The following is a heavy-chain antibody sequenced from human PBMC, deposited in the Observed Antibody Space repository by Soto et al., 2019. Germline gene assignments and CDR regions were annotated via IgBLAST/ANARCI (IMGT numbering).Heavy chain of an antibody. CDR3: AKWARSSSSWHYQLYYYXXXX. J-gene: IGHJ6*02. CDR2: ISGSGGST. Sequence: GGSLRLSCAASGFTFSSYAMSWVRKAPGKGLEWVSAISGSGGSTYYADSVKGRFTISRDNSKNTLYLQMNSMRAADTAVYYCAKWARSSSSWHYQLYYYXXXXWGQGTTVTVSS. CDR1: GFTFSSYA. D-gene: IGHD6-13*01. V-gene: IGHV3-23*01.